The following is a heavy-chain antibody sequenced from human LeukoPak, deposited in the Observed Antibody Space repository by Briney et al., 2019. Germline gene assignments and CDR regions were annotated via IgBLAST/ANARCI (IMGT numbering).Heavy chain of an antibody. V-gene: IGHV3-30*04. CDR3: ARRPYYDYVWGSSDY. CDR2: ISYDGSNK. D-gene: IGHD3-16*01. J-gene: IGHJ4*02. Sequence: GGSLRLSCAASGFTFSSYAMHWVRRAPGKGLEWVAVISYDGSNKYYADSVKGRFTISRDNSKNTLYLQMNSLRAEDTAVYYCARRPYYDYVWGSSDYWGQGTLVTVSS. CDR1: GFTFSSYA.